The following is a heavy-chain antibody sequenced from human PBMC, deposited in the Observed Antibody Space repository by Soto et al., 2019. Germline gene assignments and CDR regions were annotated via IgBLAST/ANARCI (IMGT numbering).Heavy chain of an antibody. D-gene: IGHD2-2*01. J-gene: IGHJ4*02. Sequence: SVKVSCKASGYTLTNYAMHWVRQAPGQRLEWMGWIIAGNGNTKYSQKFQGRVTITRDTSASTAYMELRSLRSADTAVYYCAREGYCSSTSCFDYWGQGTLVTVSS. V-gene: IGHV1-3*01. CDR3: AREGYCSSTSCFDY. CDR1: GYTLTNYA. CDR2: IIAGNGNT.